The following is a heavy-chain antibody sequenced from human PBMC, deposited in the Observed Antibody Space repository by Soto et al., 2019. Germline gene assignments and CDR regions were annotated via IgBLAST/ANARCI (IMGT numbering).Heavy chain of an antibody. CDR1: GYTFTSYG. CDR2: ISAYNGNT. CDR3: ASHPIFGVVMDWFDP. V-gene: IGHV1-18*01. Sequence: ASVKVSCKASGYTFTSYGISWVRQAPGQGLEWMGWISAYNGNTNYAQKLQGRVTMTTDTSTSTACMELRSLRSDDTAVYYCASHPIFGVVMDWFDPWGQGTLVTVSS. J-gene: IGHJ5*02. D-gene: IGHD3-3*01.